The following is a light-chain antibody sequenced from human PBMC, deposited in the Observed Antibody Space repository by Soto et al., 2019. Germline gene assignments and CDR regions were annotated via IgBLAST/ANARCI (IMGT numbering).Light chain of an antibody. J-gene: IGKJ4*01. V-gene: IGKV1-9*01. Sequence: DIQLTQSPSFLSASVGDRVTITCRASQPISNYLAWYQQKPGKAPELLIYSASTLQSGVPSRFSDSGSWTEFSLTIRALQPEDFATYYCLQRDRYPLTFGGGTKVDI. CDR3: LQRDRYPLT. CDR2: SAS. CDR1: QPISNY.